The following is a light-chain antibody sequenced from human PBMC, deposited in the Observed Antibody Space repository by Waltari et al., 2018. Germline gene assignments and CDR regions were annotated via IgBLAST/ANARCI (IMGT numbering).Light chain of an antibody. J-gene: IGKJ2*01. CDR2: KAS. CDR1: QSISNY. CDR3: QQYNTYSS. Sequence: DIQMTQSPSTLSASVGDRVTITCRASQSISNYLAWYQQKPGKAPNLLIYKASILKSGVSSRFRGSGSGTQFTLTISSLQPGDFATYFCQQYNTYSSFGQGTKLEIK. V-gene: IGKV1-5*03.